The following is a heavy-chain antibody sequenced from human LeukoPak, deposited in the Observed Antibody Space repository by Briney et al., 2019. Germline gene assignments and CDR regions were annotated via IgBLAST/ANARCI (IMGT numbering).Heavy chain of an antibody. J-gene: IGHJ6*03. V-gene: IGHV4-59*01. CDR1: GGSINIYY. CDR2: IYYSGST. Sequence: SETLSLTCTVSGGSINIYYWSWIRQPPGKGLEWIGYIYYSGSTNYNPSLKSRVTISVDTSKNQFSLKLSSVTAADTAVYYCAREGSDWNRNYYYYYYMDVWGKGTTVTVSS. CDR3: AREGSDWNRNYYYYYYMDV. D-gene: IGHD1-1*01.